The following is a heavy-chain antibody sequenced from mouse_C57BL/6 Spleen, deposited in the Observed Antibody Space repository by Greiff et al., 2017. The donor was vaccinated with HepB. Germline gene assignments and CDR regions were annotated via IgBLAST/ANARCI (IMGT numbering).Heavy chain of an antibody. D-gene: IGHD2-2*01. CDR1: GYTFTSYW. Sequence: VQLQQPGAELVKPGASVKLSCKASGYTFTSYWMQWVKQRPGQGLEWIGEIDPSDSYTNYNQKFKGKATLTVDTSSSTAYMQLSSLTSEDSAVYYCARFYGYDGRFAYWGQGTLVTVSA. V-gene: IGHV1-50*01. CDR2: IDPSDSYT. CDR3: ARFYGYDGRFAY. J-gene: IGHJ3*01.